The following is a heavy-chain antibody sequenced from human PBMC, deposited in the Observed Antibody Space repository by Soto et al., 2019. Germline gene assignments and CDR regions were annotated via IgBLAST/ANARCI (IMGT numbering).Heavy chain of an antibody. D-gene: IGHD2-2*01. CDR2: IIPIIGTA. J-gene: IGHJ5*02. CDR3: ARAPPDSNIVVVPAAIADWFDP. Sequence: VKVSCKASGGTFSSYAISWVRQAPGQGLEWMGGIIPIIGTANYAQKFQGRVTITADESTSTAYMELSSLRSEDTAVYYCARAPPDSNIVVVPAAIADWFDPWGQGTLVTVSS. V-gene: IGHV1-69*13. CDR1: GGTFSSYA.